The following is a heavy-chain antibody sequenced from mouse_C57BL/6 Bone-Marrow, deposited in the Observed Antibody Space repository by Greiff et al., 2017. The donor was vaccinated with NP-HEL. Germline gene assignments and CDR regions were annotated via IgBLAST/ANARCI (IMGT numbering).Heavy chain of an antibody. Sequence: QVQLQQSGPELVKPGASVKLSCKASGYTFTSYDINWVKQRPGQGLEWIGWIYPRDGSTKYNEKFKGKATLTVDTSSSTAYMELHSLTSEDSAVYFCALDSSGYAMDYWGQGTSVTVSS. D-gene: IGHD3-2*02. CDR1: GYTFTSYD. CDR2: IYPRDGST. J-gene: IGHJ4*01. V-gene: IGHV1-85*01. CDR3: ALDSSGYAMDY.